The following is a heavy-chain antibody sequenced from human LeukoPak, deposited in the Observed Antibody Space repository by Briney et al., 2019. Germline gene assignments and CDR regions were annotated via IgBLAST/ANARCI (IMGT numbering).Heavy chain of an antibody. CDR2: IYHGGTT. Sequence: SETLSLTCTVSDYSIRSGYYWAWIRQPPGKGLEWIGSIYHGGTTYYNPSLRSRVTISVDTSKNQFSLQVTSVTAADTAVYYCARGGSSTLSPFDYWGQGTLVTFSS. CDR3: ARGGSSTLSPFDY. V-gene: IGHV4-38-2*02. CDR1: DYSIRSGYY. J-gene: IGHJ4*02. D-gene: IGHD4-11*01.